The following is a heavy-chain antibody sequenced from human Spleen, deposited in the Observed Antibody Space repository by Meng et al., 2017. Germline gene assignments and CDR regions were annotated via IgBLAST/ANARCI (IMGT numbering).Heavy chain of an antibody. Sequence: GGSLRLSCAVSGFTVNTNYMNWVRQAPGKGLEWVSYISSSGSTIYYADSVKGRFTISRDNAKNSLYLQMNSLRAEDTAVYYCARDGETYYYDSSGFYYYGMDVWGQGTTVTVSS. CDR1: GFTVNTNY. D-gene: IGHD3-22*01. V-gene: IGHV3-48*03. CDR3: ARDGETYYYDSSGFYYYGMDV. J-gene: IGHJ6*02. CDR2: ISSSGSTI.